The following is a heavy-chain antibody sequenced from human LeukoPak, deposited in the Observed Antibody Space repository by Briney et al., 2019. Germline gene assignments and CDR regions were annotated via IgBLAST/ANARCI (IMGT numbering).Heavy chain of an antibody. V-gene: IGHV1-2*02. D-gene: IGHD4-17*01. CDR2: INPNSGGT. J-gene: IGHJ3*02. CDR3: ARAGSYGDSYEGAFDI. CDR1: GYTFTGYY. Sequence: ASVKVSCKASGYTFTGYYMHWVRQATGQGLEWMGWINPNSGGTNYAQKFQGRVTMTRDTSISTAYMELSRLRSDDTAVYYCARAGSYGDSYEGAFDIWGQGAMVTVSS.